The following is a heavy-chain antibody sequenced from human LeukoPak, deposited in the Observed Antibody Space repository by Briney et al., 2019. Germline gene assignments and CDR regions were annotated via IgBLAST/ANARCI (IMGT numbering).Heavy chain of an antibody. D-gene: IGHD2-2*01. CDR2: ISSSGSTI. Sequence: PGGSLRLSCAASGFTFSDYYMSWIRQAPGKGLEWVSYISSSGSTIYYADSVKGRFTISRDNSKNTLYLQMNSLRAEDTAVYYCGCSSTSCYFWGQGTLVTVSS. CDR3: GCSSTSCYF. CDR1: GFTFSDYY. V-gene: IGHV3-11*04. J-gene: IGHJ4*02.